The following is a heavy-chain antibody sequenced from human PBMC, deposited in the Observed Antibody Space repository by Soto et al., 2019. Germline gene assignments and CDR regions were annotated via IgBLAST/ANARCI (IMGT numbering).Heavy chain of an antibody. CDR1: GFTFSNYG. CDR3: AKDGAPRYCSRSSCHPAGAY. CDR2: XXYDGSHK. Sequence: QVQLVESGGGVVQPGRSLRLSCAGSGFTFSNYGLHWVRQAPGKGLXXXXXXXYDGSHKYYADSVKGRFTISRDNSNNMLYLQMDSLRAEDTAVYYCAKDGAPRYCSRSSCHPAGAYWGQGTLVTVSS. J-gene: IGHJ4*02. D-gene: IGHD2-15*01. V-gene: IGHV3-30*18.